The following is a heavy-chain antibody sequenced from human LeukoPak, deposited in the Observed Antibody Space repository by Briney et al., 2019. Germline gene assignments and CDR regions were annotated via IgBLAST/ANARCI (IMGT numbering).Heavy chain of an antibody. V-gene: IGHV1-46*01. CDR2: INPSGGTT. CDR1: GYLFSSYY. CDR3: ARFAVHRRLAVAGQFGLDY. Sequence: GASVKVSCKASGYLFSSYYIHWVRQAPGQGLEWMGIINPSGGTTSYAQKFQGRVTMTRDTSTSTVYMELSSLRSDDTAVYYCARFAVHRRLAVAGQFGLDYWGQGTLVTVSS. J-gene: IGHJ4*02. D-gene: IGHD6-19*01.